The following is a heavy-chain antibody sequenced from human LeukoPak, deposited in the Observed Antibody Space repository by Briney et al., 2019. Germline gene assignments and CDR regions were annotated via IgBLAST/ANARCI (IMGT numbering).Heavy chain of an antibody. CDR2: IYYSGST. CDR1: GGSISSEDYY. J-gene: IGHJ4*02. D-gene: IGHD3-9*01. CDR3: AREVHMNDDILACYSPFSFDY. Sequence: PSDTLSLPCTVSGGSISSEDYYWSWLRHPPGKALEWIGYIYYSGSTYYNPSLKCRVTISVDTSKVQFALTVRYVSAAGTAVYYCAREVHMNDDILACYSPFSFDYWGQGTLVIASS. V-gene: IGHV4-30-4*02.